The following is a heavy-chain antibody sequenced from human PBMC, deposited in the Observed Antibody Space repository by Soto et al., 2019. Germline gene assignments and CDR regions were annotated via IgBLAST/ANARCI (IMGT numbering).Heavy chain of an antibody. V-gene: IGHV4-59*08. Sequence: SETLSLTCTVSGGSISNYYWSWIRQHPGKGLEWIGYIYYSGSTNYNPSLKSRVTISVDTSKNQFSLKLSSVTAADTAVYYCARGVATITWYYYYGMDVWGQGTTVTVSS. D-gene: IGHD5-12*01. CDR1: GGSISNYY. CDR2: IYYSGST. CDR3: ARGVATITWYYYYGMDV. J-gene: IGHJ6*02.